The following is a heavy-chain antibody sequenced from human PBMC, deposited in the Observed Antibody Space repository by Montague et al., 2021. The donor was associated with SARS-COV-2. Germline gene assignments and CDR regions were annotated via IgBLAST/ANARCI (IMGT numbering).Heavy chain of an antibody. CDR3: ASRPGEPYYYDY. V-gene: IGHV3-23*01. Sequence: SLRLSCAVSGFTLGSYGMTWVRQAPGKGLEWVSAISGSGSSTYYPDSVKGRFTISRDRSRNTLYLQMNSLRVEDTAVYYCASRPGEPYYYDYWGPGALVTVSS. CDR1: GFTLGSYG. D-gene: IGHD1-14*01. J-gene: IGHJ4*02. CDR2: ISGSGSST.